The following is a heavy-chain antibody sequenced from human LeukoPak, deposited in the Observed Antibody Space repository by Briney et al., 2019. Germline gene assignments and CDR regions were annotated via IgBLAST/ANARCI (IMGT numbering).Heavy chain of an antibody. Sequence: GESLKISCKGSGYSFTSYWIGWVRRMPGKGLEWMGIIYPGDSDTRYSPSFQGQVPISADKSLSTAYLQWSSLRASDTAMYYCARPGGVEMATILVYWGQGTLVTVSS. CDR1: GYSFTSYW. J-gene: IGHJ4*02. CDR2: IYPGDSDT. D-gene: IGHD5-24*01. CDR3: ARPGGVEMATILVY. V-gene: IGHV5-51*01.